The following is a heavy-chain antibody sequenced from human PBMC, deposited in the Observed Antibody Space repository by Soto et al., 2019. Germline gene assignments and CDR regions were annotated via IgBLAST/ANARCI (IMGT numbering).Heavy chain of an antibody. V-gene: IGHV4-59*01. D-gene: IGHD3-3*01. Sequence: PSETLSLTCTVSGGSISSYYWSWIRQTPGKGLEWIGYIYYSGSTNYNPSLKSRVTISVDTSKNQFSLKLSSVTAADTAVYYCAKVNDFWTGYYSTNWFDPWGQGTLVTVSS. CDR1: GGSISSYY. J-gene: IGHJ5*02. CDR2: IYYSGST. CDR3: AKVNDFWTGYYSTNWFDP.